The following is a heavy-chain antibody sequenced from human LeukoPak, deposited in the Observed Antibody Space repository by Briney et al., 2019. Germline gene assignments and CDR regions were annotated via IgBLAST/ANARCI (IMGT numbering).Heavy chain of an antibody. CDR1: GGTFGSYT. D-gene: IGHD5-24*01. CDR2: IIPILGIA. J-gene: IGHJ4*02. Sequence: GAPVKVSCKASGGTFGSYTISWVRQAPGQGLEWMGRIIPILGIANYAQKLRGRVTITADKSTSTAYMELSSLRSEDTAVYYCAKDPRAWLQFGNYFDYWGQGTLVTVSS. V-gene: IGHV1-69*04. CDR3: AKDPRAWLQFGNYFDY.